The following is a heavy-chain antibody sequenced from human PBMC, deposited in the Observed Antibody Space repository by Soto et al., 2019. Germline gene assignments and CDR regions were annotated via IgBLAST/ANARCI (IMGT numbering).Heavy chain of an antibody. V-gene: IGHV1-69*02. J-gene: IGHJ5*02. CDR3: ARSITMVRGVIIPGFDP. D-gene: IGHD3-10*01. CDR2: IIPILGIA. Sequence: SVKVSCKASGGTFSSYTISWVRQAPGQGLEWMGRIIPILGIANYAQKFQGRVTITADKSTSTAYMELSSLRSEDTAVYYCARSITMVRGVIIPGFDPWGQGTLVTVSS. CDR1: GGTFSSYT.